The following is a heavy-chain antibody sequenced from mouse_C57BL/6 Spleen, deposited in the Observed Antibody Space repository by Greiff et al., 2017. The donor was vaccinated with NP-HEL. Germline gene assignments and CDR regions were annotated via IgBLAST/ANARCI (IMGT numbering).Heavy chain of an antibody. CDR3: ARSLYWNYAMDY. CDR1: GYTFTSYT. Sequence: QVQLKESGAELARPGASVKMSCKASGYTFTSYTMHWVKQRPGQGLEWIGYINPSSGYTKYNQKFKDKATLTADKSSSTAYMQLSSLTSEDSAVYYCARSLYWNYAMDYWGQGTSVTVSS. V-gene: IGHV1-4*01. J-gene: IGHJ4*01. D-gene: IGHD2-1*01. CDR2: INPSSGYT.